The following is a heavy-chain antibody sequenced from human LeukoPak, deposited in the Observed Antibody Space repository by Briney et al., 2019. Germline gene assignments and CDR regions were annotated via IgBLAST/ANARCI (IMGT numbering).Heavy chain of an antibody. CDR1: AGSMSSYY. J-gene: IGHJ4*02. V-gene: IGHV4-59*01. CDR3: ARDSDGGGWQFFDY. Sequence: SQTLSLTCTVSAGSMSSYYCSWIRQPPGKGLEWIGYTHYSGSTNYNPYLKSRVTISVDTSKNQFSLKLSSVTAADTAVYYCARDSDGGGWQFFDYWGQGTLVTVSS. CDR2: THYSGST. D-gene: IGHD6-19*01.